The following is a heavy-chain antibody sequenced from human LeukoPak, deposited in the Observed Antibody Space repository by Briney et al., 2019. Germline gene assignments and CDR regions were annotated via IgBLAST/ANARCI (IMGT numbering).Heavy chain of an antibody. CDR3: ARVEYYYDSSGYYYYYGMDV. CDR2: ISAYNGNT. J-gene: IGHJ6*02. D-gene: IGHD3-22*01. Sequence: ASVKVSCKASGYTFISYGISWVRQAPGQGLEWMRWISAYNGNTNYAQKLQGRVTMTTDTSTSTAYMELRSLRSDDTAVYYCARVEYYYDSSGYYYYYGMDVWGQGTTVTVSS. CDR1: GYTFISYG. V-gene: IGHV1-18*01.